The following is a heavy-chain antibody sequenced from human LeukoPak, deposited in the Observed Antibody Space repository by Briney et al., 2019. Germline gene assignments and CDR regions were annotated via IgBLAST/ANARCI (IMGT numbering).Heavy chain of an antibody. CDR3: AREDCSTTRCFNFDY. Sequence: SETLSLTCTVSGGSISSYYWSWIRQPAGKGLEWIGRIYTSGSTNYNPSLKSRVTMSVDKSKNQFSLKMTSVTAADTAVYYCAREDCSTTRCFNFDYWGQGILVTVSS. CDR2: IYTSGST. CDR1: GGSISSYY. J-gene: IGHJ4*02. D-gene: IGHD2-2*01. V-gene: IGHV4-4*07.